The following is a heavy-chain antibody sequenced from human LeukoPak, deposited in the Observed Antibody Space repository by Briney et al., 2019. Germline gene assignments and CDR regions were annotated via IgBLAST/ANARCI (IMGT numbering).Heavy chain of an antibody. J-gene: IGHJ5*02. CDR1: GGSISSSSYY. D-gene: IGHD6-13*01. V-gene: IGHV4-39*07. CDR3: ARRYSSSWYWFDP. CDR2: IYYSGST. Sequence: SETLSLTCTVSGGSISSSSYYWGWIRQPPGKGLERIGSIYYSGSTYYNPSLKSRVTISVDTSKNQFSLKLSSVTAADTAVYYCARRYSSSWYWFDPWGQGTLVTVSS.